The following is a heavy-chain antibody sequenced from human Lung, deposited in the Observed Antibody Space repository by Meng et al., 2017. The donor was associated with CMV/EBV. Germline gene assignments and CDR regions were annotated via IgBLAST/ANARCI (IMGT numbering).Heavy chain of an antibody. J-gene: IGHJ4*02. CDR2: ISDNGDST. D-gene: IGHD3-16*01. Sequence: ESXKISXAASGFTFSRYAITWGRQAPGKGLEWISSISDNGDSTYYADSVKRPFTNSRDNSKNILYLLLNCLRAEDTPIYYCENPSRLGIYGNSWGQGTXVTVSS. CDR1: GFTFSRYA. CDR3: ENPSRLGIYGNS. V-gene: IGHV3-23*01.